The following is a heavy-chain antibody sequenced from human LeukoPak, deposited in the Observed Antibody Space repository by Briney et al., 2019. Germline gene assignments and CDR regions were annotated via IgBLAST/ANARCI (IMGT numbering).Heavy chain of an antibody. J-gene: IGHJ5*02. V-gene: IGHV1-8*01. Sequence: ASVKVSCKASGYTSTSYDINWVRQATGQGLEWMGWMNPNSGNTSYAQKFQGRVTMTRDTSISTAYMELSSLRSEDTAVYYCARGRGDLGEWFDPWGQGTLVTVSS. CDR3: ARGRGDLGEWFDP. CDR2: MNPNSGNT. CDR1: GYTSTSYD. D-gene: IGHD4-17*01.